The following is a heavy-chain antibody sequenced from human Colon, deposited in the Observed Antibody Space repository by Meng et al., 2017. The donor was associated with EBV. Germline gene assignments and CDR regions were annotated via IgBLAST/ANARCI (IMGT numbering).Heavy chain of an antibody. Sequence: GFGAGPGKPSGTLSLHFGVSGHFIRTFYWGGWIRPFPGEGLEWIGAIYHNGQTNYNPSLKSRVSMSVDESKNEFSLNLKSVTAADTAVYYCARDGGVTHIPWGQGVLVTVSS. D-gene: IGHD2-8*02. CDR2: IYHNGQT. CDR1: GHFIRTFYW. V-gene: IGHV4-4*02. J-gene: IGHJ5*02. CDR3: ARDGGVTHIP.